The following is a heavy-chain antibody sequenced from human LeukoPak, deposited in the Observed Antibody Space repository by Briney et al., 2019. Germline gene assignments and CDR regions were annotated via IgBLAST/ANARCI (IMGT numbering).Heavy chain of an antibody. CDR2: ISAYNGNT. CDR1: GYPFTSYG. CDR3: ARFRSTNLYNWLDP. Sequence: ASVKVSCKASGYPFTSYGISWVRQAPGQGLEWMGWISAYNGNTKYAQKIQGRVTMTTDTSTSTAYMELRSLTSDDTAVYYCARFRSTNLYNWLDPSGQGTLVTVSS. V-gene: IGHV1-18*01. D-gene: IGHD2-2*01. J-gene: IGHJ5*02.